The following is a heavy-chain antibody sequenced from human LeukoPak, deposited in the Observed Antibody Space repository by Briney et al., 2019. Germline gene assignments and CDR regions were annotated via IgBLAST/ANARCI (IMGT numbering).Heavy chain of an antibody. Sequence: GGSLRLSCAASGFTFSSYAMSWVHQAPGKGLEWVSAISGSGGSTYYADSVKGRFTISRDNSKNTLYLQMNSLRAEDTAVYYCAKVGLVRSSWYYDYWGQGTLVTVSS. V-gene: IGHV3-23*01. J-gene: IGHJ4*02. CDR3: AKVGLVRSSWYYDY. CDR2: ISGSGGST. CDR1: GFTFSSYA. D-gene: IGHD6-13*01.